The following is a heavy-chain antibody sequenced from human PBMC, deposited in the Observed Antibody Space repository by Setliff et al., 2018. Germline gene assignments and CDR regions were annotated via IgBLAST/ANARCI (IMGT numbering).Heavy chain of an antibody. J-gene: IGHJ3*02. CDR1: GGSGDYY. V-gene: IGHV4-30-4*08. CDR3: ARIPAAGTGDAFDI. D-gene: IGHD6-13*01. Sequence: SETLSLTCTVSGGSGDYYWSWIRQPPGKGLEWIGYISNSGSTYYKSSLKSRLTISIDTSKSQFSLKLGSVTAADTAMYYCARIPAAGTGDAFDIWGQGTMVTVSS. CDR2: ISNSGST.